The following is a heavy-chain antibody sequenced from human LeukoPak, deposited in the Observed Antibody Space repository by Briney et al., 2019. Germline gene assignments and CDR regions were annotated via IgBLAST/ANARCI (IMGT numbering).Heavy chain of an antibody. CDR3: ARVYYDSSGYYLDY. J-gene: IGHJ4*02. Sequence: TSETLSLTCTVSGGSINYYYWSWIRQPPGKALEWIGYIYSTGSTDYNPSLKSRVTISVDTSKNQFSLKLRPVTAADTAVYYCARVYYDSSGYYLDYWGQGTLITVSS. CDR2: IYSTGST. V-gene: IGHV4-59*01. CDR1: GGSINYYY. D-gene: IGHD3-22*01.